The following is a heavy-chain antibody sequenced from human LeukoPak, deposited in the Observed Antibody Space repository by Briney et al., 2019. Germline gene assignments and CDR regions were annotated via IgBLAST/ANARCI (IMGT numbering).Heavy chain of an antibody. V-gene: IGHV1-2*02. CDR2: INPNSGGT. D-gene: IGHD6-6*01. J-gene: IGHJ3*02. Sequence: ASVKVSCKASGYTFTSYDINWVRQATGQGLEWMGWINPNSGGTNYAQKFQGRVTMTRDTSISTAYMELSRLRSDDTAVYYCAFRSSSSRASMDAFDIWGQGTMVTVSS. CDR3: AFRSSSSRASMDAFDI. CDR1: GYTFTSYD.